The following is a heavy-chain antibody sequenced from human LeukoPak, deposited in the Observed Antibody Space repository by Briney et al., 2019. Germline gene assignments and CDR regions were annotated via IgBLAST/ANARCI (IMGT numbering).Heavy chain of an antibody. CDR3: AGAGAAAGTGAFDI. CDR1: GGSISSYY. CDR2: IYYSGST. V-gene: IGHV4-59*12. D-gene: IGHD6-13*01. J-gene: IGHJ3*02. Sequence: PSETLSLTCTVSGGSISSYYWSWIRQPPGKGLEWIGYIYYSGSTNYNPSLKSRVTISVDTSKNQFSLKLSSVTAADTAVYYCAGAGAAAGTGAFDIWGQGTMVTVSS.